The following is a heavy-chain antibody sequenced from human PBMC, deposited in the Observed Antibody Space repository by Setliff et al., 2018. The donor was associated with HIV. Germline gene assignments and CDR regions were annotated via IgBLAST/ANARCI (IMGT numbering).Heavy chain of an antibody. J-gene: IGHJ6*02. D-gene: IGHD5-18*01. V-gene: IGHV4-34*01. CDR1: GASFSDYY. CDR2: INHGGST. Sequence: SETLSLTCAVYGASFSDYYWSWVRQPPGKGLEWIGEINHGGSTNYNPSFKSRVTISVDTSNNQFSLDLSSMTAADTAVYYCARVQEDTVTYREYYGMDVWGQGTTVTVSS. CDR3: ARVQEDTVTYREYYGMDV.